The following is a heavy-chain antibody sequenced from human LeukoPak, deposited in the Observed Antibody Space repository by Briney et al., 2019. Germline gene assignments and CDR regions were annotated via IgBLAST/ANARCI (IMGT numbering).Heavy chain of an antibody. V-gene: IGHV4-39*01. CDR1: GGSISSSDYY. J-gene: IGHJ5*02. CDR3: ARVGIVVVVAATPAWFDP. Sequence: PSETLSLTCTVSGGSISSSDYYWGWIRQPPGKGLEWIGSIYYSWTTYYNPSLKRRVTISVDTSKNQFSLKLSSVTAADTAVYYCARVGIVVVVAATPAWFDPWGQGTLVTVSS. D-gene: IGHD2-15*01. CDR2: IYYSWTT.